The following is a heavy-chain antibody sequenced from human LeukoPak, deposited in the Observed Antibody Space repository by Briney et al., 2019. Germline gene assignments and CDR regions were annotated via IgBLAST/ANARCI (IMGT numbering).Heavy chain of an antibody. J-gene: IGHJ5*02. V-gene: IGHV4-59*01. CDR3: ARELYYYGSGSYFWFDP. CDR1: GGSISSYY. Sequence: SETLSLTCTVSGGSISSYYWSWIRQPPGKGLEWIGYIYYSGSTNYNPSLKSRVTISVDTSKNQFSLKLSSVTAADTAVYYCARELYYYGSGSYFWFDPWGQGTLVTVSS. CDR2: IYYSGST. D-gene: IGHD3-10*01.